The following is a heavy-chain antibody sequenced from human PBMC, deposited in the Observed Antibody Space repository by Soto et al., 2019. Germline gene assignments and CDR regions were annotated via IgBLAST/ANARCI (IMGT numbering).Heavy chain of an antibody. J-gene: IGHJ6*02. Sequence: PGESLKISCQGSGYSFSSYWIGWVRQMPGKGLEWMGIIYPDDSDTRYSPSFQGQVTFSADKSISTAYLQWRSLKASDTATYYCARHEGIRSHYYTGMDVWGQGTTVTGSS. V-gene: IGHV5-51*01. CDR2: IYPDDSDT. D-gene: IGHD3-10*01. CDR3: ARHEGIRSHYYTGMDV. CDR1: GYSFSSYW.